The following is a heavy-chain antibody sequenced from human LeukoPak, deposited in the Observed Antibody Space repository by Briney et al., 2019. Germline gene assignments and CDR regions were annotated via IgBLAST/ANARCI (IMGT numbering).Heavy chain of an antibody. CDR1: GGSISSYY. D-gene: IGHD3-16*01. Sequence: SETLSLTCTVSGGSISSYYWSWIRQPPGKGLEWIGYIYYSGSTNYNPSLKSRVTISVDTSKNQFPLKLGSVTAADTAVYYCARDPGGDWFDPWGQGTLVTVSS. CDR2: IYYSGST. CDR3: ARDPGGDWFDP. J-gene: IGHJ5*02. V-gene: IGHV4-59*01.